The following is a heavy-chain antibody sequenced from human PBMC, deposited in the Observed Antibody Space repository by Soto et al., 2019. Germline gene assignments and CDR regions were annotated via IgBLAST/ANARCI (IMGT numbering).Heavy chain of an antibody. Sequence: PAGSLRLSCEASRLKFSRSWMSWVRQAPGKGLEWVANMKEDGSEKYYADSVRGRFTISRDNAKNSVHLQMNSLRVEDTAVYYCARGFYTDYWGQGALVTVSS. D-gene: IGHD3-3*01. CDR2: MKEDGSEK. J-gene: IGHJ4*02. V-gene: IGHV3-7*01. CDR3: ARGFYTDY. CDR1: RLKFSRSW.